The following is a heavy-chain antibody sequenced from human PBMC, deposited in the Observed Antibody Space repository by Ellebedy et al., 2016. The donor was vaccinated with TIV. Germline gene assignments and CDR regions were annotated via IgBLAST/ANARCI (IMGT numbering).Heavy chain of an antibody. J-gene: IGHJ5*02. CDR2: IYQDGSEQ. V-gene: IGHV3-7*01. D-gene: IGHD4-17*01. CDR1: GFSFRSYW. Sequence: GESLKISCEASGFSFRSYWMSWVRQAPGKGLEWLANIYQDGSEQFYVDSVKGRFTISRDNAKNSVYLQLNSLRVEDTAVYYCARRGSYGDYAVQVNNWFDRWGQGTLVTV. CDR3: ARRGSYGDYAVQVNNWFDR.